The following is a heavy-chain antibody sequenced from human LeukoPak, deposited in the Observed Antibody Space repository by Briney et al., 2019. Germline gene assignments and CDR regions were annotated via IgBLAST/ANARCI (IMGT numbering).Heavy chain of an antibody. D-gene: IGHD6-19*01. Sequence: GGSLRPSCAASGFTFSRYDMHWVRQATGKGLEWVSGIGTAGDTYYAGSVKGRFTISRENAKNSLYLQMNSLTAGDTAVYYCAGAGSETQWRAFDFWGQGALVTVSS. CDR2: IGTAGDT. CDR1: GFTFSRYD. CDR3: AGAGSETQWRAFDF. J-gene: IGHJ4*02. V-gene: IGHV3-13*01.